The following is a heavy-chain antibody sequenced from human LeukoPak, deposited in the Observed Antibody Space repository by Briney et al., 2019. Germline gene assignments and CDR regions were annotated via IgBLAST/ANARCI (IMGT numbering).Heavy chain of an antibody. CDR2: IDPSDSYT. J-gene: IGHJ4*02. CDR3: ARGARYDILTGYYRSFDY. D-gene: IGHD3-9*01. Sequence: GESLKISCKGSGYSFTSYWISWVRQMPGKGVAWMGRIDPSDSYTNYSPSFQGHVTISAEKSISTAYLQWSSLKASDTAMYYCARGARYDILTGYYRSFDYWGQGTLVTVSS. V-gene: IGHV5-10-1*01. CDR1: GYSFTSYW.